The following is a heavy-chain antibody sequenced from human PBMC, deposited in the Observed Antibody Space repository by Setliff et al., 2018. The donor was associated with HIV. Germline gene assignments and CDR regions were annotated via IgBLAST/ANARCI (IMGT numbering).Heavy chain of an antibody. D-gene: IGHD3-10*01. V-gene: IGHV4-39*07. CDR1: GGSISSSSYY. J-gene: IGHJ4*02. CDR3: AREDSVGGGFEY. CDR2: IYYSGST. Sequence: SETLSLTCTVSGGSISSSSYYWGWIRQPPGKGLEWIGSIYYSGSTYYNPSLKSRVTISVDTSKNQFSLKLSSVTAADTAVYYCAREDSVGGGFEYLGPGTLVTVSS.